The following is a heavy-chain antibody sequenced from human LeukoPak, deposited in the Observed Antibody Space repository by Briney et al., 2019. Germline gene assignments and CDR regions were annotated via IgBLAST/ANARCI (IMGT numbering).Heavy chain of an antibody. CDR1: GFTFSSYE. CDR3: ARDQRITMIVDYMDV. J-gene: IGHJ6*03. D-gene: IGHD3-22*01. V-gene: IGHV3-48*03. CDR2: ISSSGNTI. Sequence: GGSLRLSCAASGFTFSSYEMNWVRQAPGKGLEWVSYISSSGNTIYYANSVKGRFTISRDNAKNSLYLQMNSLRAEDTAVYYCARDQRITMIVDYMDVWGKGTTVTISS.